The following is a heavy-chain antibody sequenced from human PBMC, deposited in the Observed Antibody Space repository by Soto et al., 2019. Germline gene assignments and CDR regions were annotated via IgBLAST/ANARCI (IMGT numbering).Heavy chain of an antibody. CDR3: ARVGDPVVTPLDY. J-gene: IGHJ4*02. CDR2: IYHSGST. V-gene: IGHV4-31*03. CDR1: GASISSDGYY. Sequence: QVQLQESGPGLVKPSQTLSLTCTVSGASISSDGYYWSWIRQHPGKGLEWIGYIYHSGSTYYNPSLKSRFTISVDTSKNQFSLKLRSVTAADTAVYYCARVGDPVVTPLDYWGQGTLVTVSA. D-gene: IGHD2-15*01.